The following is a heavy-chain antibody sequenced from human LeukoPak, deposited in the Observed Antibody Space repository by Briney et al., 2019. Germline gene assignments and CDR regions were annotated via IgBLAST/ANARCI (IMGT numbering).Heavy chain of an antibody. CDR1: GFTFSSYV. J-gene: IGHJ4*02. D-gene: IGHD3-3*01. CDR2: ISGSGGST. V-gene: IGHV3-23*01. Sequence: GGTLRLSCAASGFTFSSYVMSWVRQAPGKGLEWVSTISGSGGSTYYADSVKGRFTISRDNPKNTLSLQMNSLRAEDTAVYYCAKGSAYADFWGQGTLVTVSS. CDR3: AKGSAYADF.